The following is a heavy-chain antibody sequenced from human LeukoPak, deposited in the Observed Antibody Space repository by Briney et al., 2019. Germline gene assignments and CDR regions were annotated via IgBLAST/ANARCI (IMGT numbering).Heavy chain of an antibody. J-gene: IGHJ4*02. Sequence: SETLSLTCAVSGGSIITTNWWSWVRQPPGKGLEWIGEVSLKGATNYSPSLESRVSMSIDKSKNHLSLKLRSVTAADTATYYCTRESGAFSPFGFWGQGTLVTISS. CDR3: TRESGAFSPFGF. V-gene: IGHV4-4*02. D-gene: IGHD1-26*01. CDR2: VSLKGAT. CDR1: GGSIITTNW.